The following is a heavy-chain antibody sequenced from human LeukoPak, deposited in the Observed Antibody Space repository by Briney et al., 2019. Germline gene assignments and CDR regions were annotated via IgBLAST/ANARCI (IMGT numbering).Heavy chain of an antibody. CDR2: ISSSSSYI. CDR1: GFTFSSYS. D-gene: IGHD3-10*01. J-gene: IGHJ4*02. V-gene: IGHV3-21*01. CDR3: ARALSPSGSGSYGGY. Sequence: GGSLRLSCAASGFTFSSYSMNWVRQAPGKGLEWVSSISSSSSYIYYADSVKGRFTISRDNAKNSLYLQMNSLRAEDTAVYYCARALSPSGSGSYGGYWGQGTLVPVSS.